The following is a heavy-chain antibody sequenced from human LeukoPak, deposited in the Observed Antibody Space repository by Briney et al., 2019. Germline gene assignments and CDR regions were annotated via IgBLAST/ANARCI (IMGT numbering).Heavy chain of an antibody. CDR1: GFTFSSYD. J-gene: IGHJ4*02. CDR2: IGTAGDT. CDR3: GXGKGXGXGSDDXXXX. Sequence: TGGSLRLSCAASGFTFSSYDMHWVRQATGKGLEWVSAIGTAGDTYYPGSVKGRFTISRENAKNSLYLQMNSLRAGDTAVYYCGXGKGXGXGSDDXXXXWGQXXXXTVX. V-gene: IGHV3-13*01. D-gene: IGHD3-10*01.